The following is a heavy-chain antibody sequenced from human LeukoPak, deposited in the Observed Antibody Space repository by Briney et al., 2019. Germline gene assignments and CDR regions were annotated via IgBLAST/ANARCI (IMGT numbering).Heavy chain of an antibody. V-gene: IGHV1-69*13. D-gene: IGHD3-10*01. CDR2: IIPIFGTA. Sequence: SVKVSCKASGYTFTGYYMHWVRQAPGQGLEWMGGIIPIFGTANYAQKFQGRVTITADESTSTAYMELSSLRSEDTAVYYCARDRSLRSDYGSGSQALAYWGQGTLVTVSS. CDR3: ARDRSLRSDYGSGSQALAY. J-gene: IGHJ4*02. CDR1: GYTFTGYY.